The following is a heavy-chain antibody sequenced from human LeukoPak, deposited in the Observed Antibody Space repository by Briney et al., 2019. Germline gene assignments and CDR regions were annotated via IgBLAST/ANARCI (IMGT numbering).Heavy chain of an antibody. D-gene: IGHD6-13*01. V-gene: IGHV3-30*04. CDR3: ARSSIIAAAGPYYFDY. J-gene: IGHJ4*02. CDR1: GFTFSSYA. Sequence: GGSLRLSCAASGFTFSSYAMHWVRQAPGKGLEWVAVISYDGSNKYYADSVKGRFTISRDNSKNTLYLQMNSLRAEDTAVYYCARSSIIAAAGPYYFDYWGQGTPVTVSS. CDR2: ISYDGSNK.